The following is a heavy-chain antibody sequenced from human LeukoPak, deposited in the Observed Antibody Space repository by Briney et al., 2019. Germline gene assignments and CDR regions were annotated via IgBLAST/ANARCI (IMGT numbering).Heavy chain of an antibody. J-gene: IGHJ5*02. CDR2: INSDGSST. CDR1: GFTFSSYW. Sequence: GGSLRLSCAASGFTFSSYWMHWVRQAPGKGLAWGSRINSDGSSTRYADSVKGRFTISRDNTKNTLYLQMNSLRVEDTAVYYCAREQFDPWGQGTLVTVSA. CDR3: AREQFDP. V-gene: IGHV3-74*01.